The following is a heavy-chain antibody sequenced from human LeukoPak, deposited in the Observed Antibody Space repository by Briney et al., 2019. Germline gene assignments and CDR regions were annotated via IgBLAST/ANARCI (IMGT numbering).Heavy chain of an antibody. CDR1: GFTVSSNF. V-gene: IGHV3-66*01. CDR3: ALGLVTDY. Sequence: PGGSLRLSCAASGFTVSSNFMSWVRQAPGKGLEWVSVIYSGGSTYYADSVKGRFTISRDNSKNTLYLQMNSLRVVDTAVYYCALGLVTDYWGQGTLVTVSS. J-gene: IGHJ4*02. CDR2: IYSGGST. D-gene: IGHD3-9*01.